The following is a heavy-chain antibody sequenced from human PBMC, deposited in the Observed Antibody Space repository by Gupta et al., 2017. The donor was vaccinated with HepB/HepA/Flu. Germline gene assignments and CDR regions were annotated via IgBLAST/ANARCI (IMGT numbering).Heavy chain of an antibody. CDR1: GFTFSKYS. D-gene: IGHD6-19*01. CDR3: ARRAGDPNYHYYYMDV. Sequence: EVQLVESGGGLVQPGGSLRLSCMASGFTFSKYSLHWVRQAPGKGLELVAYISYGGDTRNYADSVKGRFTISRDNAKNSLYLQMNSLRDEDTAVFYCARRAGDPNYHYYYMDVWGKGTTVTVSS. V-gene: IGHV3-48*02. J-gene: IGHJ6*03. CDR2: ISYGGDTR.